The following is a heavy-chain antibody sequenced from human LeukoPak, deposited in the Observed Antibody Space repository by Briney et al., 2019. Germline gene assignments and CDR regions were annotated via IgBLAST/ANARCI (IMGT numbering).Heavy chain of an antibody. CDR3: ARDLSWFGEFDY. Sequence: GGSLRLSCAASGFPFSDYWMTWVRQAPGEGLEWVANIKPDGSVKYCVDSVKGRFTISRDNAKNSLYLQMNSLRAEDTAVYYCARDLSWFGEFDYWGQGALVTVSS. V-gene: IGHV3-7*01. CDR1: GFPFSDYW. D-gene: IGHD3-10*01. J-gene: IGHJ4*02. CDR2: IKPDGSVK.